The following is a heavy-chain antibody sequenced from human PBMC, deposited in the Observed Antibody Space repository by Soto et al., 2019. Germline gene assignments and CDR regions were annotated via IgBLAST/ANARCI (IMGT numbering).Heavy chain of an antibody. Sequence: QVQLVESGGGVVQPGTSLRLSCAASGFTFRSNGMHWVRQAPGKGLEWVAFIWFDGSENNHADSVRGRLTISRDNYQNKLLLEMTSLRVEDTTVYYWARWTGRDRGAWDVWGQGTLVTVSS. CDR1: GFTFRSNG. J-gene: IGHJ4*02. V-gene: IGHV3-33*01. CDR3: ARWTGRDRGAWDV. CDR2: IWFDGSEN. D-gene: IGHD1-1*01.